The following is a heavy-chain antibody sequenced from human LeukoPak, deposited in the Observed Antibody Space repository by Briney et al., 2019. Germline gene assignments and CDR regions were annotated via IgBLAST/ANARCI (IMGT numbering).Heavy chain of an antibody. CDR1: GFTFSTSA. V-gene: IGHV3-23*01. J-gene: IGHJ6*02. CDR3: AKGKSLPHYYYYGMDV. CDR2: IGGSGDTT. Sequence: GGSLRLSCAASGFTFSTSAMNWVRQAPGKGLEWISVIGGSGDTTYYADSVRGRFTISRDNFKNTLYLQMNSLTAEDTAIYYCAKGKSLPHYYYYGMDVWGQGTTVTASS.